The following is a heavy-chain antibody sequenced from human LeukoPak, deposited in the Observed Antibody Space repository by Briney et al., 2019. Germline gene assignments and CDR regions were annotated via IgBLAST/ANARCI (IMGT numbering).Heavy chain of an antibody. J-gene: IGHJ4*02. V-gene: IGHV3-15*01. D-gene: IGHD3-10*01. CDR1: GFTFSNAW. Sequence: GGSLRLSCAASGFTFSNAWMSWVRRAPGKGLEWVGRIKSKTDGGKTDYAAPVKGRFTISRDDSKNTLYLQMNSLKTEDTAVYYCTTFVNYYSSGNSVDYWGQGTLVTVSS. CDR3: TTFVNYYSSGNSVDY. CDR2: IKSKTDGGKT.